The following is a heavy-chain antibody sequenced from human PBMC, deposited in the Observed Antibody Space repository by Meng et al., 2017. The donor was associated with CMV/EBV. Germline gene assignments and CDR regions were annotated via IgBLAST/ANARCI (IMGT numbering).Heavy chain of an antibody. Sequence: SETLSLTCAVYGGSFSGYYWSWIRQPPGKGLEWIGEINHSGSTNYNPSLKSRVTISVDTSKNQFSLTLSSVTAADTAVYYCARGRVSSWYGTSYYYYGMDVWGQGTTVTVSS. CDR1: GGSFSGYY. CDR2: INHSGST. V-gene: IGHV4-34*01. CDR3: ARGRVSSWYGTSYYYYGMDV. D-gene: IGHD6-13*01. J-gene: IGHJ6*02.